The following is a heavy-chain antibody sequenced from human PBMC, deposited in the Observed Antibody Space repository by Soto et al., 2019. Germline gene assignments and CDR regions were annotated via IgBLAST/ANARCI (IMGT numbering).Heavy chain of an antibody. Sequence: AWRRQQKGKGLEWIGSIHYSGNTNYNPSLKSRVTISVDMSKNQFSLKLSSVTAADTAVYYCARSGGYCSSMSCYAVDYWGQGTLVTVSS. J-gene: IGHJ4*02. CDR2: IHYSGNT. D-gene: IGHD2-2*01. CDR3: ARSGGYCSSMSCYAVDY. V-gene: IGHV4-39*01.